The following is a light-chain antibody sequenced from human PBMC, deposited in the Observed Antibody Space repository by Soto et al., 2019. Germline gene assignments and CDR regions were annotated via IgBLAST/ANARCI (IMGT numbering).Light chain of an antibody. J-gene: IGLJ3*02. V-gene: IGLV2-14*01. CDR2: AVS. CDR1: SSDIGAYNY. CDR3: SSSTTSSTLV. Sequence: QSALTQPASVSGSPGQSITISCTGTSSDIGAYNYVAWYQHHPGKAPRLLINAVSNRPSGISNRFSGSNSGNVASLTISGLQAEDEAEYYCSSSTTSSTLVFGGGTKVTVL.